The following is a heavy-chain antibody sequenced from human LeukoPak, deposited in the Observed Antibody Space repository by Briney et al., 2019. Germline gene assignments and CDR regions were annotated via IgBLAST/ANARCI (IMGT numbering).Heavy chain of an antibody. D-gene: IGHD3-3*01. V-gene: IGHV4-34*01. CDR2: INHSGST. J-gene: IGHJ4*02. Sequence: SETLSLTCAVYGGSFSGYYWSWIRQPPGKGLEWIGEINHSGSTNHNPSLKSRVTISVDTSKNQFSLKLSSVTAADTAVYYCASYDFWSGYYIFDYWGQGTLVTVSS. CDR3: ASYDFWSGYYIFDY. CDR1: GGSFSGYY.